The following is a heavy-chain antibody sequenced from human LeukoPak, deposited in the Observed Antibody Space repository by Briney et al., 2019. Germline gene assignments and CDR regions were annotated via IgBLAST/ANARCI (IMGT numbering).Heavy chain of an antibody. CDR3: ARERHDSSGYIVDY. CDR2: INHSGST. Sequence: SETLSLTCAVYGGSFSGYYWSWIRQPPGKGLEWIGEINHSGSTNYNPSLKSRVTISVDTSKNQFSLKLSSVTAADTAVYYCARERHDSSGYIVDYWGQGTLVTVSS. J-gene: IGHJ4*02. CDR1: GGSFSGYY. D-gene: IGHD3-22*01. V-gene: IGHV4-34*01.